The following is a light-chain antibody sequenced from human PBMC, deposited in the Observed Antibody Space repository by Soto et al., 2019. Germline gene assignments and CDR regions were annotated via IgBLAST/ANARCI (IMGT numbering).Light chain of an antibody. V-gene: IGLV2-14*01. CDR3: SSYTISSTLVV. Sequence: QSALTQPASVSGSPGQSITISCTGTSSDVGGYNYVSWYQQHPGKAPKLMIYEVSNRPPGVSNRFSGSKSGNTASLTISGLQAEDEADYYCSSYTISSTLVVFGGGTKVTVL. CDR2: EVS. CDR1: SSDVGGYNY. J-gene: IGLJ2*01.